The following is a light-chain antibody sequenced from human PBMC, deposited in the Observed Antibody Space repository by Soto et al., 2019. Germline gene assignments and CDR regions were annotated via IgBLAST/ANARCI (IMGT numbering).Light chain of an antibody. V-gene: IGLV2-23*02. Sequence: QSVLTQPASVVGSPGQSITISCTGTSSDVGSCNCVSWYQQHPGKAPTLMIYEVNKRPSGVSNRFSGSKSGNTASLTISGLQAEDEVDYYCCSSVGSPNWVFGGGTKLTVL. CDR3: CSSVGSPNWV. J-gene: IGLJ3*02. CDR1: SSDVGSCNC. CDR2: EVN.